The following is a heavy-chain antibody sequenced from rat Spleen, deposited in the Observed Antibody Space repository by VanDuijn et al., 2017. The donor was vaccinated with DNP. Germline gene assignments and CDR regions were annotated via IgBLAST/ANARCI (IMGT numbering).Heavy chain of an antibody. Sequence: QVQLKESGPGLVQPSQTLSLTCTVPGFSLTNYHVNLVRQPPGKGLEWIASILSGGRTDYNSVLKSRLSITRDTSKSQVFLEMDSLQTEDTAMYFCARSRNYGGFHYAMDAWGQGTSVIVSS. CDR1: GFSLTNYH. CDR3: ARSRNYGGFHYAMDA. V-gene: IGHV2S12*01. J-gene: IGHJ4*01. D-gene: IGHD1-11*01. CDR2: ILSGGRT.